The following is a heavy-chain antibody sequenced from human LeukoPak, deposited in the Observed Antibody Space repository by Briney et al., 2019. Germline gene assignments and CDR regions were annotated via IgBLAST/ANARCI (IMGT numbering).Heavy chain of an antibody. CDR3: ARDETYSDVWSGSAGGGKGNYLDY. D-gene: IGHD3-3*01. CDR1: GYSISNGYY. V-gene: IGHV4-38-2*02. CDR2: IYHSGRT. J-gene: IGHJ4*02. Sequence: SETLSLTCTASGYSISNGYYWGWMRQPPGKGLEWIGSIYHSGRTHHNPSLKSPVIISVVTSKNYFSLKLSSVTAADTAMYYCARDETYSDVWSGSAGGGKGNYLDYWGQGILVTVSS.